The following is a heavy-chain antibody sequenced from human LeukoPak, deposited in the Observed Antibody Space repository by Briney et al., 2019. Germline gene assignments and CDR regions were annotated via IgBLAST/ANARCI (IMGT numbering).Heavy chain of an antibody. CDR2: ISSSSTII. CDR3: ARWFTSGRGFFDY. J-gene: IGHJ4*02. V-gene: IGHV3-48*02. D-gene: IGHD6-19*01. Sequence: TGGSLRLSCAASGFTFSHYSTNWVRQAPGKGLEWVSYISSSSTIIYYADSVKGRFTISRDNAKNSLYLQMNSLRDEDTAVYYCARWFTSGRGFFDYWGQGILVTVSS. CDR1: GFTFSHYS.